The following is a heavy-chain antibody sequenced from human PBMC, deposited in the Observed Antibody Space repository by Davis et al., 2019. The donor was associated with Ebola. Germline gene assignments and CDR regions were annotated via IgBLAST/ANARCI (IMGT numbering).Heavy chain of an antibody. Sequence: PSETLSLTCTVSGGSVSGYYWSWIRQPPGKGLEWIGEINHSGSTNYNPSLKSRVPISVDTSKNQFSLKLSSVTAADTAVYYRAGPAYPRDAFDIWGQGTMVTVSS. J-gene: IGHJ3*02. V-gene: IGHV4-34*01. CDR3: AGPAYPRDAFDI. CDR1: GGSVSGYY. CDR2: INHSGST.